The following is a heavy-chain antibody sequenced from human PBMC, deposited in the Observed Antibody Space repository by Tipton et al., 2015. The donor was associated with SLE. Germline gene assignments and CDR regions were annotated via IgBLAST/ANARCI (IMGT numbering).Heavy chain of an antibody. V-gene: IGHV4-34*01. CDR1: GGSFSGYY. D-gene: IGHD6-13*01. CDR3: ARVAAATGRGNYFYYYMDV. CDR2: INHSGST. J-gene: IGHJ6*03. Sequence: TLSLTCAVYGGSFSGYYWSWIRQPPGKGLEWIGEINHSGSTTYNPSLKSRITISVDTSKNQFSLRLSSVTAADTAVYYCARVAAATGRGNYFYYYMDVWGKGTTVTVSS.